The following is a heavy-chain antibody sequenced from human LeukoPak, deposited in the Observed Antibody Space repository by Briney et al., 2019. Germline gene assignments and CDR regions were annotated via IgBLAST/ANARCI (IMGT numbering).Heavy chain of an antibody. CDR2: INRDESST. V-gene: IGHV3-74*01. J-gene: IGHJ4*02. CDR3: ARGGGYSYEVIDY. D-gene: IGHD5-18*01. CDR1: GFTFDDYA. Sequence: GGSLRLSCAASGFTFDDYAMHCVRQPPGKGLEWASRINRDESSTSYADSVKVGFTISRDDGKNTLYLQMNSLRAEDTAVYYFARGGGYSYEVIDYWGQGTLLTV.